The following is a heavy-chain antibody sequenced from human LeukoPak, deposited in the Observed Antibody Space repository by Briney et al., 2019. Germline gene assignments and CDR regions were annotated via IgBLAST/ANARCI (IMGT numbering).Heavy chain of an antibody. Sequence: GGSLRLSCAASGFTFTTYAMNWVRQAPGKGLEFVSAITNNGGKTYYANSVKGRFTISRDNSKNTLYLQMGSLRAEDMAVYYCARVAANDRRNAFDIWGQGTMVTVSS. V-gene: IGHV3-64*01. J-gene: IGHJ3*02. CDR3: ARVAANDRRNAFDI. D-gene: IGHD3-22*01. CDR1: GFTFTTYA. CDR2: ITNNGGKT.